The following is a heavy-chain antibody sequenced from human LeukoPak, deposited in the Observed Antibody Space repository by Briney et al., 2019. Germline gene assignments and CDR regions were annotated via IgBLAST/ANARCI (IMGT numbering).Heavy chain of an antibody. D-gene: IGHD5-12*01. CDR3: ARRRGYSHHPDDWYFDF. CDR2: INPNSGGT. V-gene: IGHV1-2*02. J-gene: IGHJ2*01. CDR1: GYTFTGYY. Sequence: ASVKVSCKASGYTFTGYYMHWVRQAPGQGLEWMGWINPNSGGTNYAQKFQGRVTMTRDTSISTAYTELSSLRSEDTAVYYCARRRGYSHHPDDWYFDFWGRGTLVTVSS.